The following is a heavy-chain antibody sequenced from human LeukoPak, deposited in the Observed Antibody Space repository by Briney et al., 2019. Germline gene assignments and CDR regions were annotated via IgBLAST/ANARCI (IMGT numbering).Heavy chain of an antibody. J-gene: IGHJ4*02. V-gene: IGHV6-1*01. CDR3: ARGGIGYCTSSSCYFDY. D-gene: IGHD2-2*01. Sequence: SQTLSLTCAISGDSVSSNSAAWNWIRQSPSRGLEWLGRTYDRSKWYNDYAVSVKSRITINPDTSKNQFSLQLNSVTPEDTAVYYCARGGIGYCTSSSCYFDYWGQGTLVTVSS. CDR1: GDSVSSNSAA. CDR2: TYDRSKWYN.